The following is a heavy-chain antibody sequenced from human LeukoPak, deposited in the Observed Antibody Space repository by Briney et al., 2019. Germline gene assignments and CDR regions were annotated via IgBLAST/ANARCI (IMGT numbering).Heavy chain of an antibody. CDR3: ARGRRGSSSTLFDY. J-gene: IGHJ4*02. V-gene: IGHV4-59*01. CDR1: GGSISSYY. Sequence: SETLSLTCTVSGGSISSYYWSWIRQPPWKGLEWIGYIYYSGSTNYNPSLKSRVTIFVDTTKNQFSLKLTSVTAADTAVYYCARGRRGSSSTLFDYWGQGTLVTVSS. CDR2: IYYSGST. D-gene: IGHD6-6*01.